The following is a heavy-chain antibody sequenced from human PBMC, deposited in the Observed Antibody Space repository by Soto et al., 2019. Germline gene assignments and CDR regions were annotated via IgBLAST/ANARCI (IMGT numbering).Heavy chain of an antibody. D-gene: IGHD4-17*01. CDR3: ARVNYGDYYYGMDV. J-gene: IGHJ6*02. Sequence: SETLSLTCTVSVGSSNYSYWTWIRQPPGKGLEWIGYISYTGSANYNASLKIRLTISVDTSKNQFSLKLSSVTAADTALYYCARVNYGDYYYGMDVWGQGTTVSVSS. V-gene: IGHV4-59*01. CDR2: ISYTGSA. CDR1: VGSSNYSY.